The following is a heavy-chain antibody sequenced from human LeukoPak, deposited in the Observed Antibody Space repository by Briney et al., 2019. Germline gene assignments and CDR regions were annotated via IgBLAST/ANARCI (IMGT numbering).Heavy chain of an antibody. J-gene: IGHJ4*02. CDR2: IIPIFGIA. Sequence: GASVKVSCKASGGTFSSYAISWVRQAPGQGLEWMGRIIPIFGIANYAQKFQGRVTITADKSTSTAYMELSSLRSEDTAVYYCARMVGYGDYVGLDYWGQGTLVTVSS. CDR3: ARMVGYGDYVGLDY. D-gene: IGHD4-17*01. CDR1: GGTFSSYA. V-gene: IGHV1-69*04.